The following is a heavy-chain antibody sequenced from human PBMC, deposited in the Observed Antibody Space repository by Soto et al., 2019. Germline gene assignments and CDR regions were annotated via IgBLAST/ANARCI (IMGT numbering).Heavy chain of an antibody. CDR1: GFPFSSYA. Sequence: GGSLRLSCAGSGFPFSSYAMSWDRHAPAKGPEWVSAISFSGDSTNYADAVEGRFTISRDNSKNTLYLKMTSLRAEDTALYYCARKFSSSSFYLDYWGQGTLVTVSS. CDR3: ARKFSSSSFYLDY. J-gene: IGHJ4*02. CDR2: ISFSGDST. D-gene: IGHD6-6*01. V-gene: IGHV3-23*01.